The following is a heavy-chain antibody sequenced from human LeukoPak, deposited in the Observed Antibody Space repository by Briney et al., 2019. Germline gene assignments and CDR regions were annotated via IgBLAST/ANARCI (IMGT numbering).Heavy chain of an antibody. J-gene: IGHJ4*02. CDR3: AREVEDYYDSSGCYFDY. CDR1: GYTFTGYY. CDR2: INPNSGGT. Sequence: ASVKVSCKASGYTFTGYYMHWVRQAPGQGLEWMGWINPNSGGTNYAQKFQGGVTMTRDTSISTAYMELSRLRSDDTAVYYCAREVEDYYDSSGCYFDYWGQGTLVTVSS. V-gene: IGHV1-2*02. D-gene: IGHD3-22*01.